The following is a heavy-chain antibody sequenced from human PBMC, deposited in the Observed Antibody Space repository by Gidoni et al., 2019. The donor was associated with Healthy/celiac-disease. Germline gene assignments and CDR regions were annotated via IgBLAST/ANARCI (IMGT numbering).Heavy chain of an antibody. D-gene: IGHD3-10*01. CDR1: GFTFSDYY. V-gene: IGHV3-11*01. CDR3: ARSSGSSY. J-gene: IGHJ4*02. Sequence: VKLVECGGSWVKPGGSVRRAGEGSGFTFSDYYMSWIRQAPGKGLEWLSYISSSGSTLYYADSVKGRFTISRDNAKNSLSLQMTSLIAEDTAVYYCARSSGSSYWGQGTLVTVSS. CDR2: ISSSGSTL.